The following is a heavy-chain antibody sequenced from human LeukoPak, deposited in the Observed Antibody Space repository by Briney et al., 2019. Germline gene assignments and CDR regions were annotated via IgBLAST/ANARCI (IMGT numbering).Heavy chain of an antibody. V-gene: IGHV4-59*01. CDR2: IYYSGST. J-gene: IGHJ4*02. Sequence: KPSETLSLTCTVSGGSISSYYWSWIRQPPGKGLEWIGYIYYSGSTNYNPSLKSRVTISVDTSKNQFSLKLSSVTAADTAVYYCARGRGTMVQGVINYFDYWGQGTLVTVSS. D-gene: IGHD3-10*01. CDR3: ARGRGTMVQGVINYFDY. CDR1: GGSISSYY.